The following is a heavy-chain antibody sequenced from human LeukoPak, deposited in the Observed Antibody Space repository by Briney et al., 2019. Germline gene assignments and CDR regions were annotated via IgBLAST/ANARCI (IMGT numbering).Heavy chain of an antibody. J-gene: IGHJ4*02. CDR1: GYNFTTYW. D-gene: IGHD3-22*01. CDR2: IYPGDSDT. Sequence: GESLKISCKVSGYNFTTYWIGWVRQLPGKGLEWMGIIYPGDSDTRYSPSFQGQVTISADKSISTASLQWSSLKASDTAMYYCARQYNSDYSHFDYWGQGTLVTVSS. V-gene: IGHV5-51*01. CDR3: ARQYNSDYSHFDY.